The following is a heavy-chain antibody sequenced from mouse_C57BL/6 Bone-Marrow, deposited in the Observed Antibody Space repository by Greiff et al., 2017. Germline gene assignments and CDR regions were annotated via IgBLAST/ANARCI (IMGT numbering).Heavy chain of an antibody. D-gene: IGHD2-3*01. J-gene: IGHJ1*03. Sequence: QVQLQQSGAELVRPGTSVKVSCKASGYAFTNYLIEWVKQRPGQGLEWIGVINPGSGGTNYNEKFKGKATLTADKSSSTAYMQLSSLTSEDSAVYFCARRDGYYVDWYFDVWGTGTTVTVSS. CDR1: GYAFTNYL. CDR3: ARRDGYYVDWYFDV. V-gene: IGHV1-54*01. CDR2: INPGSGGT.